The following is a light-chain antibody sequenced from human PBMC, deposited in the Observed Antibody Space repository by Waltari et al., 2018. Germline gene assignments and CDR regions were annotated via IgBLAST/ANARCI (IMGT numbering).Light chain of an antibody. CDR1: QSVGRA. CDR2: DAY. J-gene: IGKJ1*01. Sequence: EIVLTQSPGTLALSPGERATLSCRASQSVGRALAWDQQKPGQAPRLLIHDAYSRATGISDKFSGSGSGTDFSLTISRVEPEDFAVYFCQMYVRLPVTFGQGTKVEVK. V-gene: IGKV3-20*01. CDR3: QMYVRLPVT.